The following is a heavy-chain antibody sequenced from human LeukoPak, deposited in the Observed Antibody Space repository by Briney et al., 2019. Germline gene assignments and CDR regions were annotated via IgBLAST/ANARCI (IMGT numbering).Heavy chain of an antibody. D-gene: IGHD6-13*01. Sequence: ASVKVSCKASGYTFTSYYMHWVRQAPGQGLEWMGIINPSCGSTSYAQKFQGRVTMTRDTSTSTVYMELSSLRSEDTAVYYCARIDPAAYFDYWGQGTLVTVSS. CDR1: GYTFTSYY. V-gene: IGHV1-46*03. CDR3: ARIDPAAYFDY. J-gene: IGHJ4*02. CDR2: INPSCGST.